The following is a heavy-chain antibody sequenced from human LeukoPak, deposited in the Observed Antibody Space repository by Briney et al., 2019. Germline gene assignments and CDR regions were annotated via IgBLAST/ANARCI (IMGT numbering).Heavy chain of an antibody. CDR1: GGSINSYY. CDR2: IHYSGST. J-gene: IGHJ4*02. CDR3: ARGLNYGGSGYYFGS. D-gene: IGHD3-22*01. Sequence: SETLSLTCTVSGGSINSYYWSWIRQPPGRGLEWIGSIHYSGSTNYNPSLKSRVTISVDTSKYQCSLRLSSVTAADTAVYYCARGLNYGGSGYYFGSWGPGTLVTVSS. V-gene: IGHV4-59*12.